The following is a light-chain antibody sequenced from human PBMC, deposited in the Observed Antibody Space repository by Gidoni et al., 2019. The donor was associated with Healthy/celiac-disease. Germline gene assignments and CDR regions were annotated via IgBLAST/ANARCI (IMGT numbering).Light chain of an antibody. J-gene: IGLJ2*01. Sequence: QSVLTQPPSVSGAPGQRVTISCTGSSSNIGAGYDVHWYQQLPGTAPKLLIYGNSNRPSWVPYRFSGSKSGTSASLAITGLQAEDEADYYCQSYDSSLSGVVFGGGTKLTVL. CDR3: QSYDSSLSGVV. CDR1: SSNIGAGYD. CDR2: GNS. V-gene: IGLV1-40*01.